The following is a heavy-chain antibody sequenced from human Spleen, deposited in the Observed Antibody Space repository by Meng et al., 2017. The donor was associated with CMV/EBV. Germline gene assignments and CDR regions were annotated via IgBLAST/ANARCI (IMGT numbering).Heavy chain of an antibody. Sequence: GESLKISCKASGYTFSNYWIAWVRQMPGKGLEWMGFVYPGDSDTRYSPSVQGQVTISAAKSISTAYLHWNSLKASDTAMYYCARMRCDGDCFFDYWGQGTLVTVLL. CDR3: ARMRCDGDCFFDY. V-gene: IGHV5-51*01. CDR2: VYPGDSDT. J-gene: IGHJ4*02. CDR1: GYTFSNYW. D-gene: IGHD2-21*01.